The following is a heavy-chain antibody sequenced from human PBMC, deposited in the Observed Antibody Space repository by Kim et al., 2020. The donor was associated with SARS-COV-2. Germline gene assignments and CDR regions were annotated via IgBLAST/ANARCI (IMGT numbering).Heavy chain of an antibody. CDR3: ARLPGSGNGNYFYYGMDV. Sequence: GGSLRLSCAASGFTFSSYWMSWVRQAPGKGLEWVANIKQDGSEKYYVDSVKGRFTISRDNAKNSLYLQMNSLRAEDTAVYYCARLPGSGNGNYFYYGMDVWGQGTTVTVSS. D-gene: IGHD3-10*01. CDR1: GFTFSSYW. V-gene: IGHV3-7*01. CDR2: IKQDGSEK. J-gene: IGHJ6*02.